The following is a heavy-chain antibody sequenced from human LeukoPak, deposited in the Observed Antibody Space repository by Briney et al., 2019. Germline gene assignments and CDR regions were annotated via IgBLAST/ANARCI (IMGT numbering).Heavy chain of an antibody. V-gene: IGHV3-7*01. Sequence: GGSLRLSCAASGFTFSSYWMSWVRQAPGKGLEWVANIKQDGSGKYYVDSVKGRFTISRDNAKNSLYLQMNSLRAGDTAVYYCARGGPIVVVPAAIVVHDAFDIWGQGTMVTVSS. CDR3: ARGGPIVVVPAAIVVHDAFDI. CDR2: IKQDGSGK. CDR1: GFTFSSYW. J-gene: IGHJ3*02. D-gene: IGHD2-2*02.